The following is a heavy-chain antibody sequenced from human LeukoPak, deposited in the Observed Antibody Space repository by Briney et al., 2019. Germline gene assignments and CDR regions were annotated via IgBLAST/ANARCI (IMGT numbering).Heavy chain of an antibody. CDR2: IKKDGSEK. D-gene: IGHD4-17*01. V-gene: IGHV3-7*01. J-gene: IGHJ4*02. CDR1: GFIFKNNW. Sequence: GGSLRLSCGASGFIFKNNWMSWVRQAPGKGLEWVANIKKDGSEKNYVDSVKGRFTISRDNAKNSVYLQMNSLRAEDTAVYYCAREAHDYGDYGGVGLDYWGQGTLVTVSS. CDR3: AREAHDYGDYGGVGLDY.